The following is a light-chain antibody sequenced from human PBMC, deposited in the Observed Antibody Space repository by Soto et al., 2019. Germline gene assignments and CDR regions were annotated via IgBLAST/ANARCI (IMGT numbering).Light chain of an antibody. Sequence: IHMTQSPSTLSGSVGYRATITCRASQTISSWLAWYQQKPGKAPKLLIYKASTLKSGVPSRFSGSGSGTEFTLTISSLQPDDFATYYCQHYNSYSEAFGQGTKVDIK. CDR2: KAS. CDR1: QTISSW. V-gene: IGKV1-5*03. CDR3: QHYNSYSEA. J-gene: IGKJ1*01.